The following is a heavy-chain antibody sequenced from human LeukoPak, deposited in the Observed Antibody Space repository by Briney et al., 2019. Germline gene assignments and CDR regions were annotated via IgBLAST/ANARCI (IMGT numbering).Heavy chain of an antibody. J-gene: IGHJ4*02. CDR2: MNPNSGNT. CDR1: GYTFTSYV. Sequence: ASVKVSCKASGYTFTSYVINWVRQATGQGLEWMGWMNPNSGNTGYAQKFQGRVTMTRNTSISTAYMELSSLRSEDTAVYYCARGAVRGVKVDYWGQGTLVTVSS. D-gene: IGHD3-10*01. V-gene: IGHV1-8*01. CDR3: ARGAVRGVKVDY.